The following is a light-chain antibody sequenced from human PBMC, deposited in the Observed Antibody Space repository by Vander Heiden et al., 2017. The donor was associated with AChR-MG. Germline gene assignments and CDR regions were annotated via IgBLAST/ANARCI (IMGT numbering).Light chain of an antibody. V-gene: IGKV1-39*01. CDR3: QQTASTPWT. CDR1: QSIGNY. CDR2: GAS. J-gene: IGKJ1*01. Sequence: DIQMTQSPSSLSASVGDRVTITCRASQSIGNYLNWYQQKPGKAPRLLIYGASGLQSGVPSRFRGSGSGTDFTLTISSLQPEDFVIYHCQQTASTPWTFGPGTKVEIK.